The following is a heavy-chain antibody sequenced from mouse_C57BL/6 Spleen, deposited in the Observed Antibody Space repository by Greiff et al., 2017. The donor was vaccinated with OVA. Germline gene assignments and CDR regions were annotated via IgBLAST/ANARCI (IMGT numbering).Heavy chain of an antibody. CDR1: GYAFSSSW. J-gene: IGHJ2*01. D-gene: IGHD2-4*01. CDR2: LYPGDGDT. CDR3: ARWDDYEGDY. V-gene: IGHV1-82*01. Sequence: QVQLQQSGPELVKPGASVKISCKASGYAFSSSWMNWVKQRPGKGLEWIGRLYPGDGDTNYNGKFKGKATLTADKSSSTAYMQLSSLTSEDAAVYFCARWDDYEGDYWGQGTTLTVSS.